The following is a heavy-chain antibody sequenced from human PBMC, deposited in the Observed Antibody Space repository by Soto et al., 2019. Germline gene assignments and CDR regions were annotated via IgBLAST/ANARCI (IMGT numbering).Heavy chain of an antibody. CDR1: GFTFSTYG. CDR2: ISKDGNDQ. V-gene: IGHV3-30*18. J-gene: IGHJ4*02. D-gene: IGHD1-1*01. CDR3: AKDRWKFTRYFDS. Sequence: QVQLVESGGGVVQPGTSLRLSCAASGFTFSTYGMHWVRQAPGKGLEWVAVISKDGNDQYYADSVKGRFTVSRDNSKNKLSLQMNSLRPEDTAFYYCAKDRWKFTRYFDSWGQGTLVTVSS.